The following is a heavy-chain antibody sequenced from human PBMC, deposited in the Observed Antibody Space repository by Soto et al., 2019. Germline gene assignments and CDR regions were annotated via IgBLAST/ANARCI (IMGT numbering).Heavy chain of an antibody. V-gene: IGHV3-23*01. CDR1: GITFKNIA. CDR3: LTGSHAYFDY. CDR2: IRGSGGRT. Sequence: EVHLLESGGGLVHPGGSLRLSCAASGITFKNIAMSWVRQAPGKGLEWVATIRGSGGRTDYADSVRGRFTLSRDTANHTVYLQLNRLRSEDTAFYYCLTGSHAYFDYWGQGTLVTVSP. D-gene: IGHD3-16*01. J-gene: IGHJ4*02.